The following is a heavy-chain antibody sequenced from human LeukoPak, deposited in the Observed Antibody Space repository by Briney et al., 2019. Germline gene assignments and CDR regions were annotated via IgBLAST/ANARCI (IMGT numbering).Heavy chain of an antibody. V-gene: IGHV4-4*07. J-gene: IGHJ6*02. D-gene: IGHD5-18*01. CDR2: IYTSGST. Sequence: SETLSLTCTVSGGSISNYYWSWIRQPAGKGLEWIGRIYTSGSTNYNPSLKSRVTMSIDTSKNQFSLKLSSVTAADTAVYYCARGASVQLYYGMDVWGQGTTVTVSS. CDR1: GGSISNYY. CDR3: ARGASVQLYYGMDV.